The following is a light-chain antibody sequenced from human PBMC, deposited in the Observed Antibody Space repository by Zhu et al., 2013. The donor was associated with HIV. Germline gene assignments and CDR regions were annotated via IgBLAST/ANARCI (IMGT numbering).Light chain of an antibody. CDR1: QSILYSNNNNNH. V-gene: IGKV4-1*01. CDR2: WAS. J-gene: IGKJ2*01. Sequence: DIVMTQTPASLAVSLGERATINCKSSQSILYSNNNNNHLAWYQQNPGQPPKLLIYWASTRESGVPDRFSGSGSGTDFTLTISSLQAEDVAVYYCQQYYSTPYTFGQGTKLEIK. CDR3: QQYYSTPYT.